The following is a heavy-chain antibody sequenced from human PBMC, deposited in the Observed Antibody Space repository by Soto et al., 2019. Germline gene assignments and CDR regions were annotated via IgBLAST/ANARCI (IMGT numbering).Heavy chain of an antibody. D-gene: IGHD3-10*01. CDR3: AKHRAYYYGSGSYYDAYDI. CDR2: FSGAGGRT. J-gene: IGHJ3*02. CDR1: EFTFSSYA. Sequence: GSLRLSCAASEFTFSSYAMSWVRQAPGKGLEWVSTFSGAGGRTYYADSVKGRFTISRDNSKNTLYLQVNSLRAEDTAVYYCAKHRAYYYGSGSYYDAYDIWGQGTMVTVSS. V-gene: IGHV3-23*01.